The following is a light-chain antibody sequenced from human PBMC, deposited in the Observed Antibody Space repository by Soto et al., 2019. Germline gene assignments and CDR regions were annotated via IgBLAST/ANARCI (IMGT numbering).Light chain of an antibody. CDR2: GAS. J-gene: IGKJ1*01. CDR1: QSISDT. V-gene: IGKV3-15*01. Sequence: IVRTQYPATLSVSAGGRATLSCRASQSISDTLAWYQQKPGQAPRLLIYGASTRAPGFPARFSGSGSGTDFTLTISSLQSEDFAVYYCQQYNNWPWTFGQGTKVDIK. CDR3: QQYNNWPWT.